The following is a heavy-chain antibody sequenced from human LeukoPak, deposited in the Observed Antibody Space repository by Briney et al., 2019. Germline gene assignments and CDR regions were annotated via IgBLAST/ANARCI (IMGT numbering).Heavy chain of an antibody. CDR1: GGSFSGYY. D-gene: IGHD3-9*01. V-gene: IGHV4-34*01. CDR3: ARDYDILTGGHSMDV. Sequence: SETLSLTCAVYGGSFSGYYWSWIRQPPGKGLEWIGEINHSGSTNYNPSLKSRVTISVDTSKNQFSLKLSSVTAEDTAVYYCARDYDILTGGHSMDVWGKGTTVTVSS. J-gene: IGHJ6*04. CDR2: INHSGST.